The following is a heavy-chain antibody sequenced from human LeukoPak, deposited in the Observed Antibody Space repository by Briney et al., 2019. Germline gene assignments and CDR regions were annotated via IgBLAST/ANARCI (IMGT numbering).Heavy chain of an antibody. CDR2: ITTSGNTI. V-gene: IGHV3-48*01. J-gene: IGHJ4*02. CDR3: ARASGGYQIFDY. D-gene: IGHD1-26*01. Sequence: GGSLRLSCVASGFGFSSRSMNWVRQAPGQGLEWVSYITTSGNTIYYPDSVKGRFTVSRDNAKNSLYLQMNSLRAEDTAVYYCARASGGYQIFDYWGQGSLVTVSS. CDR1: GFGFSSRS.